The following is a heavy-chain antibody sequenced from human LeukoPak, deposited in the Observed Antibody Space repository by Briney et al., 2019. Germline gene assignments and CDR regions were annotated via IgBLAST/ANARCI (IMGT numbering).Heavy chain of an antibody. J-gene: IGHJ4*02. CDR3: ARAGGSSWFLFDY. D-gene: IGHD6-13*01. CDR1: GFTVSSNY. V-gene: IGHV3-53*01. CDR2: IYSGGST. Sequence: PGGSLRLSCAASGFTVSSNYMSWVRRAPGKGLEWVSVIYSGGSTYYADSVKGRFTISRDNSKNTLYLQMNSLRAEDTAVYYCARAGGSSWFLFDYWGQGTLVTVSS.